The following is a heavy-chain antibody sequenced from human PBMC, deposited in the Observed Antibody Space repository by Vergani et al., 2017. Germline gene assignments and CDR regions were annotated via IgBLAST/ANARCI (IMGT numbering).Heavy chain of an antibody. V-gene: IGHV3-30*04. CDR2: ISYDGSNK. Sequence: QVQLVESGGGVVQPGRSLRLSCAASGFTFSSYAMHWVRLAPGKGLEWVAVISYDGSNKYYADSVKGRFTISRDNSKNTLYLQMNSLRAEDTAVYYCAREGTETSYFDYWGQGTLVSVSS. D-gene: IGHD1-1*01. J-gene: IGHJ4*02. CDR3: AREGTETSYFDY. CDR1: GFTFSSYA.